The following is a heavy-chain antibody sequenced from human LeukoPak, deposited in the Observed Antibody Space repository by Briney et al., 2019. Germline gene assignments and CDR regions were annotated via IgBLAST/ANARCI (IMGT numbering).Heavy chain of an antibody. J-gene: IGHJ5*02. CDR1: GGSISSYY. Sequence: PSETLSLTCTVSGGSISSYYWSWIRQPPGKGLEWIGYIYYSGSTNYNPSLKSRVTLSVDTSKNQISLKLSSVTAAATAVYYCARDRAYYGSGSYYNWFDPWGQGTLVTVSS. V-gene: IGHV4-59*01. CDR2: IYYSGST. D-gene: IGHD3-10*01. CDR3: ARDRAYYGSGSYYNWFDP.